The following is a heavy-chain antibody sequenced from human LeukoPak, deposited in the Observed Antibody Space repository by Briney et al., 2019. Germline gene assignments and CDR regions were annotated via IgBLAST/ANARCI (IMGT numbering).Heavy chain of an antibody. Sequence: ASVTVSCKASGYTFTSYDINWVRQATAQGLEWKGLMNPNSGNTGYAQKVQGRVTMTRNTSISTAYMELSSLRSEDTAVYYCARKGYCYDSSGLDYWGQGTLVTVSS. J-gene: IGHJ4*02. D-gene: IGHD3-22*01. V-gene: IGHV1-8*01. CDR1: GYTFTSYD. CDR2: MNPNSGNT. CDR3: ARKGYCYDSSGLDY.